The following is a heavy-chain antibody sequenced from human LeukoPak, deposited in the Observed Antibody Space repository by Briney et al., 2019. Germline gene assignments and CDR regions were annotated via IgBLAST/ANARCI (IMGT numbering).Heavy chain of an antibody. Sequence: ETLSLTCAVYGGSFSGYYWSWVRQAPGKGLEWVSVIYSGGSTYYADSVKGRFTISRDNSKNTLYLQMNSLRAEDTAVYYCARSVRTYDILTGYYPYYFDYWGQGTLVTVSS. CDR2: IYSGGST. J-gene: IGHJ4*02. D-gene: IGHD3-9*01. CDR1: GGSFSGYY. V-gene: IGHV3-53*01. CDR3: ARSVRTYDILTGYYPYYFDY.